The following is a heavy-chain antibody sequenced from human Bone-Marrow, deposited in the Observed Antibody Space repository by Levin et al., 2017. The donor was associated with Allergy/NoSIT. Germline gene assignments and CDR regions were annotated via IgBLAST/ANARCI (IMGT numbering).Heavy chain of an antibody. J-gene: IGHJ4*02. CDR2: ISNSGSTI. V-gene: IGHV3-48*03. CDR3: APSGVYSSRWGQFDY. Sequence: GGSLRLSCAASGFTFSSYEMNWVRQAPGKGLEWVSFISNSGSTINYADSVKGRFTISRDNDKTPLYLQVHRLRAEDTAVYYCAPSGVYSSRWGQFDYWGQGTLVTVSS. CDR1: GFTFSSYE. D-gene: IGHD6-19*01.